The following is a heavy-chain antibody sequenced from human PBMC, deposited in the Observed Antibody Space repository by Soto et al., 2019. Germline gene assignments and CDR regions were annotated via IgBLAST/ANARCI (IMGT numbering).Heavy chain of an antibody. CDR3: ARGRGLYNSGRSQLDS. Sequence: ASVKVSCKASGDSFSKYTVNWVRQAPRQGLEWMGGIIPRFGTTNYAPTLQDRVTITADESMNTVYMELSSLRSEDTALCYCARGRGLYNSGRSQLDSWGQGTLVTVSS. D-gene: IGHD1-1*01. J-gene: IGHJ4*02. CDR1: GDSFSKYT. CDR2: IIPRFGTT. V-gene: IGHV1-69*13.